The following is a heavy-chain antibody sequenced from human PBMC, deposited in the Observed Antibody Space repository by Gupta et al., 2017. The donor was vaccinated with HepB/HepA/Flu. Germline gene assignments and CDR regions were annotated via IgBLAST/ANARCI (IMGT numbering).Heavy chain of an antibody. CDR3: ARDHYCDYGLDC. J-gene: IGHJ4*02. V-gene: IGHV3-21*01. CDR1: EFTFSIYS. CDR2: ISSSSDYI. Sequence: EVQLVETGGGLVTPGGSLRLGCAASEFTFSIYSMNWVRQAPVKGLEWVSSISSSSDYIYYADSVKGRFTISRDNAKNSLYLQMNSLRAEDTAIYYCARDHYCDYGLDCWGQGTLVTVSS. D-gene: IGHD4-17*01.